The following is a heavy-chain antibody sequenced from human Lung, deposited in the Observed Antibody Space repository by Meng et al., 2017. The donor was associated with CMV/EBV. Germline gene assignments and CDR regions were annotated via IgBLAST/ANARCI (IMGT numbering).Heavy chain of an antibody. CDR1: GFTFSTYE. J-gene: IGHJ4*02. CDR3: ARDDFWSDSPTFDF. D-gene: IGHD3-3*01. Sequence: GESLKISCAASGFTFSTYEMNWVRQAPGKGLEWVSYISSSGGTTYYADSVKGRFTISRDNAKSSMYLQMNSLRAEDTAFYYCARDDFWSDSPTFDFWGQGTXVTVSS. V-gene: IGHV3-48*03. CDR2: ISSSGGTT.